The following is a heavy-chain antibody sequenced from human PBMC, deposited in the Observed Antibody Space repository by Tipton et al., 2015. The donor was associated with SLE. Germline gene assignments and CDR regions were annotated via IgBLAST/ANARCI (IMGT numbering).Heavy chain of an antibody. V-gene: IGHV4-59*11. CDR3: ARGGASAYYYDSSGYYPFDY. D-gene: IGHD3-22*01. CDR1: GGSISSHY. Sequence: TLSLTCTVSGGSISSHYWSWIRQPPGKGLEWIGYIYYSGSTNYNPSLKSRVTISVDTSKNQFSLKLSSVTAADTAVYYCARGGASAYYYDSSGYYPFDYWGQGTLVTVSS. J-gene: IGHJ4*02. CDR2: IYYSGST.